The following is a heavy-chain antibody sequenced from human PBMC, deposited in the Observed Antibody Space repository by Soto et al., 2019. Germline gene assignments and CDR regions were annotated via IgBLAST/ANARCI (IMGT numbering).Heavy chain of an antibody. CDR2: IGTAGDT. J-gene: IGHJ6*02. D-gene: IGHD1-7*01. V-gene: IGHV3-13*01. Sequence: PGGSLRLSWAASGFTFSSYDMHGVRQATGKGLDWVSAIGTAGDTYYPGSVKGRFTISRENAKNSLYLQMNSLGAEDTAVYYCARVPYNWNYEVPSWSRGVHHRYVLAVWGQGTTVPVSS. CDR1: GFTFSSYD. CDR3: ARVPYNWNYEVPSWSRGVHHRYVLAV.